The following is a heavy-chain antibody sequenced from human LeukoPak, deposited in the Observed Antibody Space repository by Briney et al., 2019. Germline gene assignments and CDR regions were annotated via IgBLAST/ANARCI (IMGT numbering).Heavy chain of an antibody. CDR1: GFTFSSYE. D-gene: IGHD6-19*01. V-gene: IGHV3-48*03. CDR3: ARARWAGAFDI. Sequence: GGSLRLCCAASGFTFSSYEMNWVRQAPGKGLEWVSYISSSGSTIYYADSVKGRFTISRDNAKNSLYLQMNSLRAEDTAVYYCARARWAGAFDIWGQGTMVTVSS. CDR2: ISSSGSTI. J-gene: IGHJ3*02.